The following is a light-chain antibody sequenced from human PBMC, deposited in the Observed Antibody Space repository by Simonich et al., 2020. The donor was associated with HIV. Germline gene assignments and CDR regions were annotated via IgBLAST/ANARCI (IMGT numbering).Light chain of an antibody. V-gene: IGKV4-1*01. CDR1: QSVLYSSNNKNY. Sequence: DIVMTQSPDSLAVSLGERATINCKSSQSVLYSSNNKNYLAWYQQKLGQPPKLLIYWASTRESGVPYRFSGSGSGTDFTLTISSLQAEDVAVYYCQQYYTTPPTFGQGTKVEIK. J-gene: IGKJ1*01. CDR2: WAS. CDR3: QQYYTTPPT.